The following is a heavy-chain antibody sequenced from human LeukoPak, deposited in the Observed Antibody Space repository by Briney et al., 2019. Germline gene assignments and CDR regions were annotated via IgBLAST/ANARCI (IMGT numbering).Heavy chain of an antibody. Sequence: ASVKVSCKASGYTFTAYYMHWVRQAPGQGLEWLGRINPNSGGTNYAQKFQGRVTMTRDTSISTAYMELSRLRSDDTAVYYCARDRGDYYGSGNYAFDIWGQGTMVTVSS. D-gene: IGHD3-10*01. V-gene: IGHV1-2*06. CDR3: ARDRGDYYGSGNYAFDI. CDR1: GYTFTAYY. CDR2: INPNSGGT. J-gene: IGHJ3*02.